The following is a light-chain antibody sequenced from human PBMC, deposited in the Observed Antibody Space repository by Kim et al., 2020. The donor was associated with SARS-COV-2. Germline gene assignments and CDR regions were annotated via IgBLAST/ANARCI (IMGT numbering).Light chain of an antibody. CDR1: SSNIGGNT. CDR2: KNN. Sequence: QSVLTQPPSASGTPGQSVTISCFGRSSNIGGNTVTWYQQVPGTAPKLLIYKNNQRPSGAPDRFSGSKSGTSASLAISGLQSEDEADYYCAAWENSLVGRVFGGGTQLTVL. J-gene: IGLJ3*02. CDR3: AAWENSLVGRV. V-gene: IGLV1-44*01.